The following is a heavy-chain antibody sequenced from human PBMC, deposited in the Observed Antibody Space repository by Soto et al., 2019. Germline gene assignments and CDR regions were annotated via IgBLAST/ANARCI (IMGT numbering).Heavy chain of an antibody. D-gene: IGHD3-22*01. J-gene: IGHJ3*02. CDR1: GSSISSYY. CDR3: ARVRRVSMIVVVRHDAFDI. CDR2: IYYSGST. Sequence: SETLSLTCTLSGSSISSYYWSWIRQPPGKGLEWIGYIYYSGSTYYNPSLKSRVTISVDTSKNQFSLKLSSVTAADTAVYYCARVRRVSMIVVVRHDAFDIWGQGTMVT. V-gene: IGHV4-59*01.